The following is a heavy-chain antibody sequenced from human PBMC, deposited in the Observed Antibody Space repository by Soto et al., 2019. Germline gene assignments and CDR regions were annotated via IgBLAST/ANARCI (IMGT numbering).Heavy chain of an antibody. V-gene: IGHV1-69*12. Sequence: QVQLVQSGAEVKKPGSSVKVSCKASGGPFSSYAISWVRQAPGQGLEWMGGVIPIFGTANYAQKFQGRVTITADESTTTAYMELITLRSPDTAVYYSARESRLLRSLDRFDYWGQGTLVTASS. J-gene: IGHJ4*02. CDR2: VIPIFGTA. CDR1: GGPFSSYA. CDR3: ARESRLLRSLDRFDY. D-gene: IGHD3-9*01.